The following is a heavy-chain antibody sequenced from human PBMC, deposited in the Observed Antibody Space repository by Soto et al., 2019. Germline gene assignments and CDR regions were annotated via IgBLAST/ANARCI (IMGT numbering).Heavy chain of an antibody. CDR2: IYPGDSDT. Sequence: EVQLVQSGAEVKKPGESLKISCKGSGYTFTSYWIGWVRQMPGKGLVLMGIIYPGDSDTGYSPSFQAQITISADKSVRTAYLQCSTPKASSTAMHYCARLPAAGVILRPRPGGRYCYDMDVWGQGTTVSVSS. CDR3: ARLPAAGVILRPRPGGRYCYDMDV. V-gene: IGHV5-51*01. D-gene: IGHD6-13*01. J-gene: IGHJ6*02. CDR1: GYTFTSYW.